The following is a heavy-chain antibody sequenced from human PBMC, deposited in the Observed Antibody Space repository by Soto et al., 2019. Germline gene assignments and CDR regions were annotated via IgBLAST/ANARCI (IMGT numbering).Heavy chain of an antibody. CDR1: EFTFDDYA. Sequence: LRLSCAACEFTFDDYAMHWVRQAPGKGLEWVSGISWNSGSIGYADSVKGRFTISRDNAKNSLYLQMNSLRAEDTALYYCAKENSSSWEYYYYYGMDVWGQGTTVTVSS. CDR3: AKENSSSWEYYYYYGMDV. CDR2: ISWNSGSI. J-gene: IGHJ6*02. V-gene: IGHV3-9*01. D-gene: IGHD6-13*01.